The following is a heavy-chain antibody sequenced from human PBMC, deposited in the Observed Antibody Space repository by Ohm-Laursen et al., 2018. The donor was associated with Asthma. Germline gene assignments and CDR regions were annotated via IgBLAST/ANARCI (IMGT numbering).Heavy chain of an antibody. CDR1: GVAISSRSYD. D-gene: IGHD6-19*01. CDR3: ARRSSSYWYYFDF. V-gene: IGHV4-39*01. J-gene: IGHJ4*02. Sequence: PSDTLSLTCIVSGVAISSRSYDWVWIRQSPGKGLEWIGSLYFSGDTYSNPSLKSRVTLSVDTSKNEVSLRLRFVTAADAGLYFCARRSSSYWYYFDFWGQGTLVTVSS. CDR2: LYFSGDT.